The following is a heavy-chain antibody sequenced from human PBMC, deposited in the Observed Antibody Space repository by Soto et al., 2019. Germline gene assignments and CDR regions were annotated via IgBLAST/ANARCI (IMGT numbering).Heavy chain of an antibody. CDR2: ISYDGSNK. V-gene: IGHV3-30*18. Sequence: QVQLVESGGGVVQPARSLRLSCAASGFTFSSYGMHWVRQAPGKGLEWVAVISYDGSNKYYADSVKGRFTISRDNSKNTLYLQMNSLRAEDTAVYYCAKDLWSVLWPTSGAFDIWGQGTMVTVSS. CDR3: AKDLWSVLWPTSGAFDI. D-gene: IGHD3-10*01. J-gene: IGHJ3*02. CDR1: GFTFSSYG.